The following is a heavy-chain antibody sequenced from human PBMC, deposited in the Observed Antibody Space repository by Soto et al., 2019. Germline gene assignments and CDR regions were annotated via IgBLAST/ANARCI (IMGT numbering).Heavy chain of an antibody. J-gene: IGHJ4*02. Sequence: NPSETLSLTCTVSGGSISSYYWSWIRQPPGKGLEWIGYIYYSGSTNYNPSLKSRVTISVDTSKNQFSLKLSSVTAADTAVYYCARDGPHITIFGYGDYWGQGNLVTVSS. V-gene: IGHV4-59*01. CDR1: GGSISSYY. D-gene: IGHD3-3*01. CDR2: IYYSGST. CDR3: ARDGPHITIFGYGDY.